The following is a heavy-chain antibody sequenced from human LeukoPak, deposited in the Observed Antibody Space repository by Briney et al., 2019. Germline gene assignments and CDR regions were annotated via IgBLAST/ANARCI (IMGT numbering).Heavy chain of an antibody. CDR3: ARASLSEMIAAEAFFDS. J-gene: IGHJ4*02. CDR2: IKQDGSEK. V-gene: IGHV3-7*02. Sequence: GGSLRLSCAASGFTFSTYWMTWVRQAPGKGLEWLANIKQDGSEKFYVDSVKGRFTISRDNAKNSLYLQMNSLRADDTAVYFCARASLSEMIAAEAFFDSWGQGTLVTVSS. D-gene: IGHD6-13*01. CDR1: GFTFSTYW.